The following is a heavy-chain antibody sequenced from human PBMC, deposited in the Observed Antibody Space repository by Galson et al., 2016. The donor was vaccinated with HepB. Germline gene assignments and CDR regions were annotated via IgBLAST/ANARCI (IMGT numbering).Heavy chain of an antibody. CDR1: GFTFNTYT. CDR2: ISFDGYNK. D-gene: IGHD1-1*01. V-gene: IGHV3-30-3*01. J-gene: IGHJ4*02. Sequence: SLRLSCAASGFTFNTYTMHWVRQAPGKGLEWVAVISFDGYNKYYADSVKGRFTISRDNSRNTLYLQVNSLGPDDTAVYYCLTVDTTGSGNLYWGQGTLVTVSS. CDR3: LTVDTTGSGNLY.